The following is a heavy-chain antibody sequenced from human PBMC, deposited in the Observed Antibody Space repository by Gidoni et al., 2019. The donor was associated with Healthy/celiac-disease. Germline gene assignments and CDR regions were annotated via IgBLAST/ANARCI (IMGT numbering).Heavy chain of an antibody. CDR1: GFTFSGHA. Sequence: EVQLLESGGGLVQPGGSLRVSCAASGFTFSGHAMSWVRQAPGKGLEWVSAISGSGGSTYYADSVKGRFTISRDNSKNTLYLQMNSLRAEDTAVYYCAKTVVPAAAFYYYYGMDVWGQGTTVTVSS. D-gene: IGHD2-2*01. CDR3: AKTVVPAAAFYYYYGMDV. J-gene: IGHJ6*02. V-gene: IGHV3-23*01. CDR2: ISGSGGST.